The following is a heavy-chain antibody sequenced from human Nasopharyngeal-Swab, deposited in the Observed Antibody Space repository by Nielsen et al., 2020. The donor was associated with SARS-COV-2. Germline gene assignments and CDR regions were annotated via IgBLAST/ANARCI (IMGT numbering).Heavy chain of an antibody. J-gene: IGHJ4*02. CDR2: ISYDGSNK. CDR1: GFPFSSYG. CDR3: ALAVYDYIDY. Sequence: LSLTCAASGFPFSSYGMHWVRQAPGKGLEWVAVISYDGSNKYYADSVKGRFTISRDNSKNTLYLQMNSLRAEDTAVYYCALAVYDYIDYWGQGTLVTVSS. D-gene: IGHD5/OR15-5a*01. V-gene: IGHV3-30*03.